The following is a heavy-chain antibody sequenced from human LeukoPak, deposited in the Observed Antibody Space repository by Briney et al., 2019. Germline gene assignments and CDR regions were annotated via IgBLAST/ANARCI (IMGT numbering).Heavy chain of an antibody. J-gene: IGHJ4*02. D-gene: IGHD3-22*01. V-gene: IGHV4-39*01. Sequence: SETLSLTCTVSGGSVSSSRYYWGWIRQPPGKGLEWIGSIYYSGSTYYNPSLESRVTISVDTSKNQFSLRLTSVTAADTAVYYCAKHLYYYDGSGYKTPFDYWGQGTLVTVSS. CDR1: GGSVSSSRYY. CDR2: IYYSGST. CDR3: AKHLYYYDGSGYKTPFDY.